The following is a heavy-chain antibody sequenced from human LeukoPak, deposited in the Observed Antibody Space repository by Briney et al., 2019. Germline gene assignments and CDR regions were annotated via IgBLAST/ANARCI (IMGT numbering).Heavy chain of an antibody. Sequence: ASVKVSCKASGYPFTYQFINWVRQAPGRGLEWMGWINPNSGDKNYEQRFQGRVAMTRDTSISTAYMDLTRLASDDTAVYYCARGELLVDYWGQGTLATVSS. CDR2: INPNSGDK. V-gene: IGHV1-2*02. D-gene: IGHD3-10*01. CDR1: GYPFTYQF. CDR3: ARGELLVDY. J-gene: IGHJ4*02.